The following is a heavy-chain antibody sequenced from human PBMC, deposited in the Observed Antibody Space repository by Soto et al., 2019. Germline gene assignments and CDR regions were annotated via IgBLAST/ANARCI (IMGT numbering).Heavy chain of an antibody. CDR3: ARGAGIVVVPAPTSPLPSTFDP. D-gene: IGHD2-2*01. CDR2: IYHSGST. Sequence: QLQLQESGSGLVKPSQTLSLTCAVSGGSISSGGYSWSWIRQPPGKGLEWIGYIYHSGSTYYNPSLKSRVTITVDRSKNQFSLKLSSVTAADTAVYYCARGAGIVVVPAPTSPLPSTFDPWGQGTLVTVSS. V-gene: IGHV4-30-2*01. J-gene: IGHJ5*02. CDR1: GGSISSGGYS.